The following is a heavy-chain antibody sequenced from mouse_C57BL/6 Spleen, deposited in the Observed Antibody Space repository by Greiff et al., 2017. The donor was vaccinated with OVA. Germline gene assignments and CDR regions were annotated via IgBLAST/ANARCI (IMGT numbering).Heavy chain of an antibody. V-gene: IGHV1-4*01. D-gene: IGHD1-1*01. CDR3: ARSGYYYGSSYLYYFDY. J-gene: IGHJ2*01. CDR2: INPSSGYT. CDR1: GYTFTSYT. Sequence: QVQLKQSGAELARPGASVKMSCKASGYTFTSYTMHWVKQRPGQGLEWIGYINPSSGYTKYNQKFKDKATLTADKSSSTAYMQLSSLTSEDSAVYYCARSGYYYGSSYLYYFDYWGQGTTLTVSS.